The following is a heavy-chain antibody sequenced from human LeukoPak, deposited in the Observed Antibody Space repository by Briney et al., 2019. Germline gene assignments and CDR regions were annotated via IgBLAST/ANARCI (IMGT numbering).Heavy chain of an antibody. Sequence: SVKVSCKASGDTFSNHPINWVRQAPGQGLEWLGMIIPIFNSLKYAEKFQGRLTITADKATTTAYLELSSLESDDTAVYYCARTSHYVDIAATIPYGIYYFDYWGQGTLVTVSS. V-gene: IGHV1-69*06. J-gene: IGHJ4*02. D-gene: IGHD5-12*01. CDR1: GDTFSNHP. CDR3: ARTSHYVDIAATIPYGIYYFDY. CDR2: IIPIFNSL.